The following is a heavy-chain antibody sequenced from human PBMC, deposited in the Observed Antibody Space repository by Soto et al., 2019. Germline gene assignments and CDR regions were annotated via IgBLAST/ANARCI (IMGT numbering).Heavy chain of an antibody. CDR1: GGSFSGYY. D-gene: IGHD2-2*01. V-gene: IGHV4-34*01. Sequence: PSETLSLTCAVYGGSFSGYYWSWIRQPPGKGLEWIGEINHSGSTNYNPSLKSRVTISVDTSKNQFSLKLSSVTAADTAVYYCARAVGEWFDPWGQGTLVTVSS. J-gene: IGHJ5*02. CDR2: INHSGST. CDR3: ARAVGEWFDP.